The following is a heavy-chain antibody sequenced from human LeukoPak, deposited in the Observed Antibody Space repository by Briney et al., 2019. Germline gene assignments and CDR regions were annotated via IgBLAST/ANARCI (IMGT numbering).Heavy chain of an antibody. CDR2: IYYSGST. CDR1: SGSISRYY. J-gene: IGHJ3*02. D-gene: IGHD3-22*01. CDR3: ARSPDYYDSCAFDI. V-gene: IGHV4-59*01. Sequence: PSETLSLTCTVSSGSISRYYWSWIRQPPGKGLEWIGYIYYSGSTNYNPSLKSRVTISVDTSKNQFSLKLSSVTAADTAVYYCARSPDYYDSCAFDIWGQGTMVTVSS.